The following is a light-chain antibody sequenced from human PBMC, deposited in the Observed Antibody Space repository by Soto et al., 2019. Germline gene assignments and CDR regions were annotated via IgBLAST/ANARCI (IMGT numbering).Light chain of an antibody. CDR2: GAS. CDR3: QQYNTWTWT. V-gene: IGKV3-15*01. Sequence: EIVMTQSPATLSMSPGERATLPCRASQSVGTNVAWFQQKPGQPPRLLMYGASTWASGIPVRFSGSGSGTDFTLTINSLQSEDFAIYYCQQYNTWTWTFGQGTKVDIK. J-gene: IGKJ1*01. CDR1: QSVGTN.